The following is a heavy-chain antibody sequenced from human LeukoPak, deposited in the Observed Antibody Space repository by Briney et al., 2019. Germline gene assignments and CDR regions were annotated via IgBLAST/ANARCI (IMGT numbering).Heavy chain of an antibody. D-gene: IGHD6-19*01. CDR2: ISGSGGST. J-gene: IGHJ4*02. Sequence: GVSLRLSCAASGFTFSSYAMTWVRQVPGKGLEWVSGISGSGGSTYYADSVKGRFTISRDTSKNTLYLQMNSLRAEDTAVYYCAKGYSSGWWGYYFDYWGQGTLVTVSS. CDR1: GFTFSSYA. CDR3: AKGYSSGWWGYYFDY. V-gene: IGHV3-23*01.